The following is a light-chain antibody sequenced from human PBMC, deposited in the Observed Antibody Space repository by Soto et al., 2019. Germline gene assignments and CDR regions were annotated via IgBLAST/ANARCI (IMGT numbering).Light chain of an antibody. J-gene: IGKJ1*01. CDR3: QQYGSSPRT. V-gene: IGKV3-20*01. Sequence: EIALTQSPGTLSLSPGERATLSCRASQSVSSYLAWYQQKPGQAPRLLTYGASSRATGIPDRFSGSGSGTDFTLTISRLEPEDFAVYYCQQYGSSPRTFGQGTKVEIK. CDR1: QSVSSY. CDR2: GAS.